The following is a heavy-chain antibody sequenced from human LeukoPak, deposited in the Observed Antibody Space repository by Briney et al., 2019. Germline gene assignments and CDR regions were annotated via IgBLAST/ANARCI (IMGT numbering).Heavy chain of an antibody. J-gene: IGHJ4*02. CDR3: ARGIQLWTISY. CDR1: GFTFSSYW. D-gene: IGHD5-18*01. V-gene: IGHV3-33*08. Sequence: GGSLRLSCAASGFTFSSYWMSWVRQAPGKGLEWVAIIWFDGSNKYYADSVKGRFTISRDNSKNTLYLQMNSLRAEDTAVYYCARGIQLWTISYWGQGTLVTVSS. CDR2: IWFDGSNK.